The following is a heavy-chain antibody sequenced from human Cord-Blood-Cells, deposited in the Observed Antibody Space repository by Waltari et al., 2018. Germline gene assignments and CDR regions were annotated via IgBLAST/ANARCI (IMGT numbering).Heavy chain of an antibody. V-gene: IGHV1-46*01. CDR2: INTSGGST. J-gene: IGHJ4*02. CDR1: GYTFTSYY. CDR3: ARAGTTSWDYFDY. Sequence: QVQLVQSGAEVKKPGASVQVSCKASGYTFTSYYMHCVRQPPGQGLEWMGIINTSGGSTSYAQKFQGRVTMTRDTSTSTVYMELSSLGSEDTAVYYCARAGTTSWDYFDYWGQGTLVTVSS. D-gene: IGHD1-1*01.